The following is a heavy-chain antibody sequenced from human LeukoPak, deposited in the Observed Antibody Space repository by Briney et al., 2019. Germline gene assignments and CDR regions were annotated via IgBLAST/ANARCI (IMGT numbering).Heavy chain of an antibody. D-gene: IGHD3-10*01. CDR3: AKGSRLGYYGSGSYYYFDY. CDR2: ISGSGGST. Sequence: GESLRLSCAASGFTFSSYAMSWVRQAPGKGLEWVSAISGSGGSTYYADSVKGRFTISRDNSKNTLYLQMNSLRAEDTAVYYCAKGSRLGYYGSGSYYYFDYWGQGTLVTVSS. J-gene: IGHJ4*02. V-gene: IGHV3-23*01. CDR1: GFTFSSYA.